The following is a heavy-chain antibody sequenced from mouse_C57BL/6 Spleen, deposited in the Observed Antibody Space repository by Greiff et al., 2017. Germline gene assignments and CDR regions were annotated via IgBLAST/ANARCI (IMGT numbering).Heavy chain of an antibody. CDR2: ISDGGSYT. D-gene: IGHD1-1*01. CDR3: ARENYGSSNPAWFAY. V-gene: IGHV5-4*01. Sequence: EVQLVESGGGLVKPGGSLKLSCAASGFTFSSYAMSWVRQTPEKRLEWVATISDGGSYTYYPDNVKGRFTISRDNAKNNLYLQMSHLKSEDTAMYYCARENYGSSNPAWFAYWGQGTLVTVSA. J-gene: IGHJ3*01. CDR1: GFTFSSYA.